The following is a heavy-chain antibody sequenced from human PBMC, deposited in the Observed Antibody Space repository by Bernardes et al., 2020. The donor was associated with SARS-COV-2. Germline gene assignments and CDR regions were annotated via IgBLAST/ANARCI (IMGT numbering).Heavy chain of an antibody. V-gene: IGHV4-34*01. D-gene: IGHD2-2*01. Sequence: ETLSLTCTVTGGSLRGNYWAWIRQPPGKALEWIGQVDYSGATNYNPSLKSRVTISAAASENQFFLRVTSVTAADTAMYYCARVSMKYQLPRHFDLWGQGALVTVSS. CDR3: ARVSMKYQLPRHFDL. CDR1: GGSLRGNY. J-gene: IGHJ4*02. CDR2: VDYSGAT.